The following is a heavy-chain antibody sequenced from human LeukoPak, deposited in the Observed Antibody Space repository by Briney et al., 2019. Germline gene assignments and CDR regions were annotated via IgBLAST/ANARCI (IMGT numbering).Heavy chain of an antibody. J-gene: IGHJ4*02. CDR2: ISGSGGST. CDR1: GFSFSGYG. CDR3: GRGMRDYYGLDY. D-gene: IGHD3-10*01. Sequence: GGSLRLSCAASGFSFSGYGMHWVRQAPGKGLEWVSAISGSGGSTYYADSVKGRFTISRDNSKNTLYLQMNSLTVEDTAAYYCGRGMRDYYGLDYWGQGILVTVSS. V-gene: IGHV3-23*01.